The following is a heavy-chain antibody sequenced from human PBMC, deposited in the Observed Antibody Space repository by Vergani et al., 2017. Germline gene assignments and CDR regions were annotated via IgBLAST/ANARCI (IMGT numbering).Heavy chain of an antibody. CDR1: GFTFSSYA. Sequence: EVQLLESGGGLVQPGGSLRLSCAASGFTFSSYAMSWVRQAPGKGLEWVSAISGSGGSTYYADSVKGRFTISRDNSKNMLYLQMNSLRAEDTAVYYCAKRGTAMYSYMDVWGKGTTVTVSS. J-gene: IGHJ6*03. V-gene: IGHV3-23*01. D-gene: IGHD5-18*01. CDR2: ISGSGGST. CDR3: AKRGTAMYSYMDV.